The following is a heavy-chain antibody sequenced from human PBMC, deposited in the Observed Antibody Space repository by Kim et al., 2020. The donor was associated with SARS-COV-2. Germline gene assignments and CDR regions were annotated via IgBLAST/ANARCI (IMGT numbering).Heavy chain of an antibody. CDR1: GYTLTELS. V-gene: IGHV1-24*01. J-gene: IGHJ4*02. CDR2: FDPEDGET. CDR3: ATLSPSSDAFDY. D-gene: IGHD2-21*01. Sequence: ASVKVSCKVSGYTLTELSMHWVRQAPGKGLEWMGGFDPEDGETIYAQKFQGRVTVTEDTSPDTAYMELSSLRSADTAVYYCATLSPSSDAFDYGGQGTLVTVSS.